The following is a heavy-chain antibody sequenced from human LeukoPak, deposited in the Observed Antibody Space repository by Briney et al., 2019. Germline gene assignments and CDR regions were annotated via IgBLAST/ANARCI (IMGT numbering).Heavy chain of an antibody. Sequence: PGGSLRLSCAASGFTFSGYGMSWVRQAPGKGLKWVSAISGSGGSTYYADSVKGRITISRDNSKNTLYLQMNSLRAEDTAVYYCMGVVLEWLSYLRYNWFDPWGQGTLVTVSS. J-gene: IGHJ5*02. CDR1: GFTFSGYG. CDR3: MGVVLEWLSYLRYNWFDP. V-gene: IGHV3-23*01. D-gene: IGHD3-3*01. CDR2: ISGSGGST.